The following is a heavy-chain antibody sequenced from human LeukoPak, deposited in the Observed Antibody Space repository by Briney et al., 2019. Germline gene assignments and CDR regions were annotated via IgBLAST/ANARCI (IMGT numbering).Heavy chain of an antibody. D-gene: IGHD2-15*01. CDR3: AKDRLLLRSRSYFDY. CDR2: ISYDGSNK. V-gene: IGHV3-30*18. CDR1: GFTFSSYG. J-gene: IGHJ4*02. Sequence: GGSLRPFCAASGFTFSSYGMHWVRQAPGKGLEWVAVISYDGSNKYYADSVKGRFTISRDNSKNTLYLQMNSLRAEDTAVYYCAKDRLLLRSRSYFDYWGQGTLVTVSS.